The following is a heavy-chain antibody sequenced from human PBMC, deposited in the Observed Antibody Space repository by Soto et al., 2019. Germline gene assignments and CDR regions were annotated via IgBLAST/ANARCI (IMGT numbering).Heavy chain of an antibody. CDR2: ISAYNGNT. J-gene: IGHJ6*02. V-gene: IGHV1-18*01. D-gene: IGHD5-18*01. Sequence: ASVKVSCKASGYTFTSYGISWVRQAPGQGLEWMGWISAYNGNTNYAQTLQGRVTMTTDTSTSTAYMELRSLRSDDTAVYYCARETRETDTAIVYYYYYYGMDVWGQGTTVTVSS. CDR3: ARETRETDTAIVYYYYYYGMDV. CDR1: GYTFTSYG.